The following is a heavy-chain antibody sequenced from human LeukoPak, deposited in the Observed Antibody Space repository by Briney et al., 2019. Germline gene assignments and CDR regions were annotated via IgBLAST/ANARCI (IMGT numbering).Heavy chain of an antibody. V-gene: IGHV3-20*04. J-gene: IGHJ1*01. CDR3: AIRRYSSGWYSYFQH. CDR1: GFTFDDYG. Sequence: GGSLRLSCAASGFTFDDYGMSWVRQAPGKGLEWVSGINWNGGSTGYTDSVKGRSTISRDNAKNSLYLQMNSLRAEDTAVYYCAIRRYSSGWYSYFQHWGQGTLVTVSS. CDR2: INWNGGST. D-gene: IGHD6-19*01.